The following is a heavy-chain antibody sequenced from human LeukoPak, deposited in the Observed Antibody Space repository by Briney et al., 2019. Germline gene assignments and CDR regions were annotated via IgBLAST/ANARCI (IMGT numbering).Heavy chain of an antibody. J-gene: IGHJ2*01. CDR1: GFTFSTYG. V-gene: IGHV3-30*03. D-gene: IGHD6-13*01. CDR2: ISYDGSNK. CDR3: ARAAARTWYFDL. Sequence: PGGSLRLSCAASGFTFSTYGMHWVRQAPGKGLEWVAVISYDGSNKYYADSVKGRFTISRDNSKSTLYLQMNSLRAEDTAVYYCARAAARTWYFDLWGRGTLVTVSS.